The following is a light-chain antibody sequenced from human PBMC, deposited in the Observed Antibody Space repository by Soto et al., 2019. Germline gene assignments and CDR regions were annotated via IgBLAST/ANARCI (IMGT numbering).Light chain of an antibody. V-gene: IGLV2-14*01. CDR1: SSDVGGYNY. CDR2: DVS. J-gene: IGLJ3*02. CDR3: SSYTSSSTWV. Sequence: QSALTQPASVSGSPGQSITISCTGTSSDVGGYNYVSWYQQHPGKAPKLMIYDVSNRPSGVSNGFSGSKSGNTASLTISGLQAEDEADYYCSSYTSSSTWVFGAGTELTVL.